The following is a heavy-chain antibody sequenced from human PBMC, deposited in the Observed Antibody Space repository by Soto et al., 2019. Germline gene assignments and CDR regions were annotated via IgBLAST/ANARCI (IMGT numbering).Heavy chain of an antibody. J-gene: IGHJ3*02. CDR2: IYSGGSS. CDR3: ARALLPHDAFDI. CDR1: GFTVSSNY. Sequence: EVQLVESGGGLVQPGGSLRLSCAASGFTVSSNYMSWVRQAPGKGLEWVSVIYSGGSSYYADSVKGRFTISRDNSKNTLYLQMNSLRAEDTAVYYCARALLPHDAFDIWGQGTMVTVSS. V-gene: IGHV3-66*01.